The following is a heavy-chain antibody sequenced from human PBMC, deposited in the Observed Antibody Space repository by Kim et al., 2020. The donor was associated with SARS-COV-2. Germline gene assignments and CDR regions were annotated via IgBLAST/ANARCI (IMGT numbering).Heavy chain of an antibody. Sequence: GGSLRLSCAASGFTFNTYAMHWVRQVPGKGLEWVAVIWYDGRNKYYADSVKGRFTISRGNSKNTLYLQMSSLRGEDTAVYYCATDAYNYGRFLDYWGQGTLVTVSS. D-gene: IGHD5-18*01. CDR2: IWYDGRNK. CDR3: ATDAYNYGRFLDY. V-gene: IGHV3-33*01. CDR1: GFTFNTYA. J-gene: IGHJ4*02.